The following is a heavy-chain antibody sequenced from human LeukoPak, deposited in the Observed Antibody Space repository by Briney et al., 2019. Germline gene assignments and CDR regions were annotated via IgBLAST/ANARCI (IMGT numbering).Heavy chain of an antibody. CDR3: ARDTLRYCGGDCYSIDY. Sequence: PGGSLRLSCAASGFTFSSYGMHWVRQAPGKGLEWVAVIWYDGSNKYYADSVKGRFTISRDNSKNTLYLQMNSLRAEDTAVYYCARDTLRYCGGDCYSIDYWGQGTLVTVSS. CDR2: IWYDGSNK. V-gene: IGHV3-33*01. CDR1: GFTFSSYG. J-gene: IGHJ4*02. D-gene: IGHD2-21*02.